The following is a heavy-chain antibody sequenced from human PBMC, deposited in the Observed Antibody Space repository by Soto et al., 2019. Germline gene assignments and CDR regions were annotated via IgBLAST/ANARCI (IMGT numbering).Heavy chain of an antibody. J-gene: IGHJ4*02. CDR2: ISTSGSTI. CDR3: ARDPCRSTSCYFDY. D-gene: IGHD2-2*01. Sequence: EVQLVESGGGLVQPGGSLRLSCAASGFTFSSYSMNWVRQAPGKGLEWVSYISTSGSTIYSADSVKGRFTISRDNAKNSLYLQMNSLRAEDTAVYYCARDPCRSTSCYFDYWGQGTLVTVSS. V-gene: IGHV3-48*01. CDR1: GFTFSSYS.